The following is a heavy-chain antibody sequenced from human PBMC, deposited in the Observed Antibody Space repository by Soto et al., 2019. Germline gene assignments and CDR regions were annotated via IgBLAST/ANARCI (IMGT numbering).Heavy chain of an antibody. J-gene: IGHJ4*02. V-gene: IGHV3-30*18. CDR3: AKERLYYYYDSSGYPALGY. CDR1: GFTFSSYG. Sequence: GGSLRLSCAASGFTFSSYGMHWVRQAPGKGLEWVAVISYDGSNKYYADSVKGRFTISRDNSKNTLYLQMNSLRAEDTAVYYCAKERLYYYYDSSGYPALGYWGQGTLVTVSS. D-gene: IGHD3-22*01. CDR2: ISYDGSNK.